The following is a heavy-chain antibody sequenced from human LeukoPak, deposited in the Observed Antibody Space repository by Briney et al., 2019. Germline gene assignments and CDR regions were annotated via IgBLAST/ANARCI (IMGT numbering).Heavy chain of an antibody. Sequence: KASETLSLTCAVYGGSFSGYYWSWIRQPAGKGLEWIGRIHTSGSTNYNPSLKSRVTMSVDTSKNQFSLKLSSVTAADTAVYYCARDQYYYDSSGYLTFDYWGQGTLVTVSS. V-gene: IGHV4-59*10. CDR3: ARDQYYYDSSGYLTFDY. CDR1: GGSFSGYY. D-gene: IGHD3-22*01. J-gene: IGHJ4*02. CDR2: IHTSGST.